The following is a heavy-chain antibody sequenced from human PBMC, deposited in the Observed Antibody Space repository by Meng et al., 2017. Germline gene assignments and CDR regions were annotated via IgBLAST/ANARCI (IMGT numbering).Heavy chain of an antibody. V-gene: IGHV4-34*01. D-gene: IGHD6-6*01. CDR2: INHSGST. CDR3: ARRRGGSSDWFDP. J-gene: IGHJ5*02. Sequence: QVRLQQWGAGLLKPSATLCLTCAVYGGSFSGYYWSWIRQPPGKGLEWIGEINHSGSTNYNPSLKSRVTISVDTSKNQFSLKLSSVTAADTAVYYCARRRGGSSDWFDPWGQGTLVTVSS. CDR1: GGSFSGYY.